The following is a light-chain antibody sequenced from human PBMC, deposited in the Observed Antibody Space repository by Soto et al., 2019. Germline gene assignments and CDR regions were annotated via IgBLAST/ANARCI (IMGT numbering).Light chain of an antibody. CDR3: CSYSPSTDFVV. J-gene: IGLJ2*01. CDR1: SSDVGGYNY. V-gene: IGLV2-14*01. Sequence: QSVLTQPASVSGSPGQSITISCTGTSSDVGGYNYVSWYQQHPGKAPKLMIYEVSGRPSGVSDRFSVSTSDNTASLTISGLQAEDEADYYCCSYSPSTDFVVFGGGTQLTVL. CDR2: EVS.